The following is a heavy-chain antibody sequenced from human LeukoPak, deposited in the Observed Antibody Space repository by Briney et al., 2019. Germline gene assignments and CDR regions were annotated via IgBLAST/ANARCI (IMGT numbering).Heavy chain of an antibody. CDR3: TTDTGEGYCTNGVCQGIDY. CDR1: GFTFSNAW. V-gene: IGHV3-15*07. CDR2: LKSKPDGGTT. D-gene: IGHD2-8*01. Sequence: GGSLRLSCAASGFTFSNAWMNWVRQAPGEGLQWVGRLKSKPDGGTTDYASPVKGRFTISRDDSKNTLYLQMNSLKTEDTAVYYCTTDTGEGYCTNGVCQGIDYWGQGTLVTVSS. J-gene: IGHJ4*02.